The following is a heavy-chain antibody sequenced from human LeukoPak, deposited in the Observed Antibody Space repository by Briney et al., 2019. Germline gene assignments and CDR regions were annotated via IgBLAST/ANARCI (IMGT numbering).Heavy chain of an antibody. CDR3: ARQYYDFWSGPHGDDKYYFDY. Sequence: PSETLSLTCTVSGGSISSGGYYWSWIRQPPGKGLEWIGYIYYSGSTYYNPSIKSRVTISVDTSKKQFSLKLSSVTDAATAVYYCARQYYDFWSGPHGDDKYYFDYWGQGTLVTVSS. V-gene: IGHV4-30-4*01. CDR1: GGSISSGGYY. CDR2: IYYSGST. J-gene: IGHJ4*02. D-gene: IGHD3-3*01.